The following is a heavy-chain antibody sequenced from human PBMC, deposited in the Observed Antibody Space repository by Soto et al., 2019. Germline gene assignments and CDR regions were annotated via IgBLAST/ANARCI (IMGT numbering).Heavy chain of an antibody. D-gene: IGHD3-10*01. CDR2: IYYSGNT. J-gene: IGHJ4*02. CDR1: GGPISSGDYY. CDR3: AGSVVRGVITFDY. Sequence: QVQLQESGPGLVKPSQTLSLTCTVSGGPISSGDYYWSWIRQPPGKGLEWIGYIYYSGNTYYNPSLKSRVTISVDTSKNQFSLKLSSVTAADSAVYYCAGSVVRGVITFDYWGQGTLVTVSS. V-gene: IGHV4-30-4*01.